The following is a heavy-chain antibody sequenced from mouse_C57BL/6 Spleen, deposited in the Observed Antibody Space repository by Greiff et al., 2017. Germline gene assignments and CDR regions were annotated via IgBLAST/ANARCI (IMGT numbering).Heavy chain of an antibody. D-gene: IGHD2-5*01. CDR3: ARDYSNYGHYWYFDV. V-gene: IGHV1-64*01. CDR1: GYTFTSYW. J-gene: IGHJ1*03. Sequence: QVQLQQPGAELVKPGASVKLSCKASGYTFTSYWMPWVKQRPGQGLEWIGMIHPNSGSTNYNEKFKSKATLPVDKSSSTAYMQLSSLTSEDSAVYYYARDYSNYGHYWYFDVWGTGTTVTVSS. CDR2: IHPNSGST.